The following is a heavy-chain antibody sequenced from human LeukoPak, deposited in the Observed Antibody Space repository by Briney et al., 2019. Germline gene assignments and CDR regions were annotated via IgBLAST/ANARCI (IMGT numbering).Heavy chain of an antibody. CDR3: AREEGGNYFDY. J-gene: IGHJ4*02. V-gene: IGHV1-46*01. CDR2: INPSGGST. Sequence: ASVKVSCKASGYTFTNYYIYWVRQAPGQGLEWMGIINPSGGSTSYAQKFQGRVTMTRDTSTSTVYMELSSLRSEDTAVYYCAREEGGNYFDYWGQGTLVTVSS. D-gene: IGHD2-15*01. CDR1: GYTFTNYY.